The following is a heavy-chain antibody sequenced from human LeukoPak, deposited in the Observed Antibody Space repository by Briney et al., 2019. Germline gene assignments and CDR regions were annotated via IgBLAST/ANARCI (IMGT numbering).Heavy chain of an antibody. CDR1: GYTFTSYY. CDR2: MNPSGGST. J-gene: IGHJ4*02. D-gene: IGHD6-19*01. Sequence: ASVKVSCKASGYTFTSYYMHWVRQAPGHGLEWMGIMNPSGGSTTYAQKFQGRITMTSDTSTSTVYMDLSSLRSEDTAVYYCARDRRIAVAGTPPDYWGQGTLVTVSS. V-gene: IGHV1-46*01. CDR3: ARDRRIAVAGTPPDY.